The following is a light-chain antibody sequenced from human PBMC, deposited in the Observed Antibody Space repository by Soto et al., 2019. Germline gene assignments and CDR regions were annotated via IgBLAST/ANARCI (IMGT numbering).Light chain of an antibody. CDR2: DAS. V-gene: IGKV1-33*01. Sequence: DIQMTQSPSSLSASVGDRVTITCRASQDISNYLNWYQQRPGKAPKLLIYDASNLERGVPSRFSGTRSGTHFTFAITSLLPEDVATYYCQQSDRLPITFGQGTRLEI. CDR1: QDISNY. J-gene: IGKJ5*01. CDR3: QQSDRLPIT.